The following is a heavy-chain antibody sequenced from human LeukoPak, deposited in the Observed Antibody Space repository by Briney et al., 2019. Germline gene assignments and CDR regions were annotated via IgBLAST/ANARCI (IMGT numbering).Heavy chain of an antibody. J-gene: IGHJ4*02. CDR3: ARTTPGYCSGGSCLGY. V-gene: IGHV3-66*01. Sequence: GGSLRLSCAASGITVSSNYMSWVHQAPGKGLEWVSLIYSGGRTYYADSVKGRFTISRDKSKRTLYLQMNSLRAEDTAVYYCARTTPGYCSGGSCLGYWGQGTLVTVSS. CDR2: IYSGGRT. D-gene: IGHD2-15*01. CDR1: GITVSSNY.